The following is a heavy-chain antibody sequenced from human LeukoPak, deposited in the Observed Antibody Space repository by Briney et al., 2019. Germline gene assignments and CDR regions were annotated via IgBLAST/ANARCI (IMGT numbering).Heavy chain of an antibody. CDR2: IYYSGST. V-gene: IGHV4-59*08. CDR3: ANSSGYRNQFDY. Sequence: SETLSLTCTVSGGSISTYYWSWIRQPPGKGLEWIGYIYYSGSTNYNPSPKSRVTISVDTSKNQLSLKLSSVTAADTAIYYCANSSGYRNQFDYWGQGTLVTVSS. D-gene: IGHD3-22*01. J-gene: IGHJ4*02. CDR1: GGSISTYY.